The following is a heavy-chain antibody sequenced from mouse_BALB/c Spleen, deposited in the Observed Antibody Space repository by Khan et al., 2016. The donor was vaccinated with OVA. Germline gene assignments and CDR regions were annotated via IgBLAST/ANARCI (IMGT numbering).Heavy chain of an antibody. J-gene: IGHJ3*01. CDR1: GYTFSSYW. V-gene: IGHV1-9*01. Sequence: VQLVESGAELMKPGASVKISCKATGYTFSSYWIEWVTQRPGHGFEWIGENLPGSGRNNYNEKFKGKATFTADTSYNTAFMQLSNLTSDDTAVYYCARGNYYGSSSWFVYWGQGTLVTVSA. CDR2: NLPGSGRN. D-gene: IGHD1-1*01. CDR3: ARGNYYGSSSWFVY.